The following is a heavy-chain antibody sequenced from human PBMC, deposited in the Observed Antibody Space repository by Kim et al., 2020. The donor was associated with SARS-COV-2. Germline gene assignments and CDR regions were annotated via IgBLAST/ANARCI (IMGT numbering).Heavy chain of an antibody. J-gene: IGHJ4*02. CDR1: GGSISSSSYY. CDR3: ARHLRGPSRIVLVTPTPYYFGV. CDR2: IYYSGST. Sequence: SETLSLTCTVSGGSISSSSYYWGWIRQPPGKGLEWIGSIYYSGSTYYNPSLKSRVTISVDTSKNQFSLKLSSVTAADTAVYYCARHLRGPSRIVLVTPTPYYFGVWGQGTLVTVSS. D-gene: IGHD2-21*02. V-gene: IGHV4-39*01.